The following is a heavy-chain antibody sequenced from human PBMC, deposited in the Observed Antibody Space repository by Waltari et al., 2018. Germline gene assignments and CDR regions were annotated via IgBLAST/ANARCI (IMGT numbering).Heavy chain of an antibody. J-gene: IGHJ4*02. CDR3: ARRSVDLAAAGTGPDY. CDR2: IYPGYSDA. D-gene: IGHD6-13*01. V-gene: IGHV5-51*03. CDR1: GYSFTSYW. Sequence: EVQLVQSGAEVKKPGESLKISCKGSGYSFTSYWIGWVRQMPGKGLEWMGIIYPGYSDASCSPSFQGQFTISADRSSGTAYLQWSSLKASDTAMYYCARRSVDLAAAGTGPDYWGQGTLVTVSS.